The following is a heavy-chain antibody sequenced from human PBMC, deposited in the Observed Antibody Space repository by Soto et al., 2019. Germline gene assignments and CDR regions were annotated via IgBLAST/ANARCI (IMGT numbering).Heavy chain of an antibody. J-gene: IGHJ4*02. Sequence: ASVKVSCKASGYAFSFGFSWVRQAPGQGHEWMGWISASDGSTNSAQKFRGRISLTTDTSMNTAYMDLLSLTSDDTAVYFCATYYFGSGSYYRCDNWRQGTLV. CDR3: ATYYFGSGSYYRCDN. CDR1: GYAFSFG. V-gene: IGHV1-18*01. D-gene: IGHD3-10*01. CDR2: ISASDGST.